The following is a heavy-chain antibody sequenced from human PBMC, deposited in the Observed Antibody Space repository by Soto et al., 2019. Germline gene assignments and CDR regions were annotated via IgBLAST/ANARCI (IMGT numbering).Heavy chain of an antibody. D-gene: IGHD3-10*01. CDR3: WGGRVGEMATGGYFDY. V-gene: IGHV1-69*01. Sequence: QVQLVQSGAEVKKPGSSVKVSCKASGGTFSNDAFSWVRQAPGQGLEWVGGIIPLFGTPNYAQDFQGRVTRSAGESLGTTYHGLRSLRSGDNGVYYCWGGRVGEMATGGYFDYWGQGTLVTVSS. J-gene: IGHJ4*02. CDR1: GGTFSNDA. CDR2: IIPLFGTP.